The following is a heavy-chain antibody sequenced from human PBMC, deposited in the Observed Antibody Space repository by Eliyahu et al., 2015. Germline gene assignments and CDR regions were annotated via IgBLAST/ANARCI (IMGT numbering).Heavy chain of an antibody. Sequence: QLHLQESGPGLVRPSETLSLICSVSGGXVRXSNYYWAXIRQPPGKGLEWIGNVFYSGNTHYXSSLKSRITXSIDTSMNHFSLQLKSVTAADTGVYYCARQDAEGGPDFLDHWGQGTLVTVSS. CDR2: VFYSGNT. V-gene: IGHV4-39*02. D-gene: IGHD3-3*01. J-gene: IGHJ4*02. CDR3: ARQDAEGGPDFLDH. CDR1: GGXVRXSNYY.